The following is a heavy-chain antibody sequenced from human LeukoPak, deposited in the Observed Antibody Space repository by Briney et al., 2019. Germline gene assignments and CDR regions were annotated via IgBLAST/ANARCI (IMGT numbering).Heavy chain of an antibody. D-gene: IGHD2-15*01. CDR2: SIPIFGTP. CDR3: ARGGGYCSGGSCYSYFDY. Sequence: SVKVSCKASGYTFTSYGISWVRQAPGQGLEWMGGSIPIFGTPNYAQRVQGRVTITADESTSTAYMELSSLRSEDTAVYYCARGGGYCSGGSCYSYFDYWGQGTLVTVSS. J-gene: IGHJ4*02. CDR1: GYTFTSYG. V-gene: IGHV1-69*13.